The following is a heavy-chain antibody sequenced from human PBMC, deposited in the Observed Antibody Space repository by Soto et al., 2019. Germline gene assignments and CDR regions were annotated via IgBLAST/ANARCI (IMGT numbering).Heavy chain of an antibody. J-gene: IGHJ3*02. D-gene: IGHD3-16*02. V-gene: IGHV3-11*01. Sequence: GSLRLSCAASGFTFSDYYMSWIRQVPGKGLEWVSYISSSGSTIYYADSVKGRFTISRDNAKNSLYLQMNSLRAEDTAVYYCARHYDYIWGSYRYILGAFDIWGQGTMVTVSS. CDR1: GFTFSDYY. CDR3: ARHYDYIWGSYRYILGAFDI. CDR2: ISSSGSTI.